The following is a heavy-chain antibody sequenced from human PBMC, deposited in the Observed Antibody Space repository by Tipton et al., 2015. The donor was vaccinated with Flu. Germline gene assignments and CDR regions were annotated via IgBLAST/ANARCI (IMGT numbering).Heavy chain of an antibody. CDR1: GEALGSSFY. J-gene: IGHJ5*01. Sequence: GEALGSSFYWAWIRQPPGRGLEWIANVHTSAGTYYNPSLKSRVTLSVDRPKNQFSLRLASVTAADTAVYFCARRDFSNYVSDPKNWFDSWGQGTLVTVSS. D-gene: IGHD4-11*01. V-gene: IGHV4-38-2*01. CDR3: ARRDFSNYVSDPKNWFDS. CDR2: VHTSAGT.